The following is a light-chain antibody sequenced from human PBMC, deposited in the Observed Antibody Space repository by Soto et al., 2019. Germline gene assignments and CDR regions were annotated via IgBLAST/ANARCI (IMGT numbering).Light chain of an antibody. V-gene: IGKV1-5*01. J-gene: IGKJ1*01. CDR3: HQYDSYSSE. CDR2: DAS. CDR1: QSISSW. Sequence: DIQMTQSPSTLSASVGDRVTITCRASQSISSWLAWYQQKPGKAPNLLIYDASSLESGVPSRFSGSGSGTEFTLTISSLQPDDFATYYCHQYDSYSSEFGQGTKVDIK.